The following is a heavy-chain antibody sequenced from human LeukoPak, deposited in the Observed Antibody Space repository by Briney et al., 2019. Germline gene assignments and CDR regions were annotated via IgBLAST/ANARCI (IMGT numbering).Heavy chain of an antibody. J-gene: IGHJ4*02. D-gene: IGHD3-10*01. CDR1: GFTFSSYT. V-gene: IGHV3-23*01. CDR2: ISGSGGST. Sequence: GGSLRLSCAASGFTFSSYTMRGVRQAPGKGLEWVSAISGSGGSTYYTDSVKGRFTISRDNSKNTLYLQMNSLRADDTALYYCAKGLLLWFGEPGGFDYWGQGTLVTVSS. CDR3: AKGLLLWFGEPGGFDY.